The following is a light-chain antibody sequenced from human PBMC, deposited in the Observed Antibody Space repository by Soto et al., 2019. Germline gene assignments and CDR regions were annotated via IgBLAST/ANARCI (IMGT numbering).Light chain of an antibody. Sequence: QSVLTQPPSASGTPGQRVTISCSGRSSNIGSNYVYWYQQLPGTAPNLLLYRNNQRPSGVPDRFAGSKSGTSASLAISGLRSEDEADYYCAAWDDSLSKVFGTGTKLTVL. CDR1: SSNIGSNY. V-gene: IGLV1-47*01. CDR2: RNN. CDR3: AAWDDSLSKV. J-gene: IGLJ1*01.